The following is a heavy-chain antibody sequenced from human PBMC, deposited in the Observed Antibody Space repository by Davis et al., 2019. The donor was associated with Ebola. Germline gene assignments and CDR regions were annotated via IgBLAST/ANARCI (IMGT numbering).Heavy chain of an antibody. J-gene: IGHJ3*02. D-gene: IGHD6-19*01. Sequence: ASVKVSCKASGYTFTSYYMHWVRQAPGQGLEWMGIINPSGGSTSYAQKFQGRVTMTRDTSTSTVYMELSSLRSEDTAVYYCACIAVAGTDAFDIWGQGTMVTVSS. CDR1: GYTFTSYY. CDR2: INPSGGST. CDR3: ACIAVAGTDAFDI. V-gene: IGHV1-46*03.